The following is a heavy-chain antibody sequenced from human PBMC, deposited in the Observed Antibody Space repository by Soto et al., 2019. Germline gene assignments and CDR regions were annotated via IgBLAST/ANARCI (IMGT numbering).Heavy chain of an antibody. CDR3: ARVRFGELV. D-gene: IGHD3-10*01. Sequence: EVLLLESGGGLVQPGGSLRLSCAASGFTFSSYAMSWVRQAPGKGLEWVSIIGVGGGDRYYPESVKGRFTISRDNSRDTLYLEMNSLRDEDTAVYYCARVRFGELVWGQGTLVTVSS. J-gene: IGHJ4*02. CDR1: GFTFSSYA. CDR2: IGVGGGDR. V-gene: IGHV3-23*01.